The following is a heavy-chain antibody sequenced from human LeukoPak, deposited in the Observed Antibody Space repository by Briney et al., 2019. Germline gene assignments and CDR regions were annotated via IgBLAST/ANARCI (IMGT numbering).Heavy chain of an antibody. V-gene: IGHV4-4*07. CDR2: IYTSGST. CDR3: ERDLSGGNYVNWFDA. CDR1: GGSISSYY. Sequence: PSETLSLTCTVSGGSISSYYWSWIRQPAGKGLEWIGRIYTSGSTNYNPSLKSRVTMSVDTSKNQFSLKLSSVTAADTAVYYCERDLSGGNYVNWFDAWGQGTLVTVSS. J-gene: IGHJ5*02. D-gene: IGHD4-23*01.